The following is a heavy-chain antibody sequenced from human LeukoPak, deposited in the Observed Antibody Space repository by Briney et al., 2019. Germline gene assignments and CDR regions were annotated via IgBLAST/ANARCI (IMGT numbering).Heavy chain of an antibody. CDR1: GGTFSSYA. J-gene: IGHJ4*02. V-gene: IGHV1-69*04. CDR2: IIPILGIA. CDR3: ARELSDILTGYYTYYFDY. Sequence: SVKVSCKASGGTFSSYAISWVRQAPGQGLEWMGRIIPILGIANYAQKFQGRVTITADKSTSTAYMELSSLRAEDTAVYYCARELSDILTGYYTYYFDYWGQGTLVTVSS. D-gene: IGHD3-9*01.